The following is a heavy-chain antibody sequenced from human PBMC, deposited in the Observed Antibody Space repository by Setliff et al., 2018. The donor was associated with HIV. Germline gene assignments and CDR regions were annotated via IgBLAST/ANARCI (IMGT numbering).Heavy chain of an antibody. V-gene: IGHV4-34*01. CDR3: ARVSRTTLLFDY. D-gene: IGHD4-4*01. CDR2: INHSGST. Sequence: NPSETLSLTCAVYGGSFSGYYWSWIRQPPGKGLEWIGEINHSGSTNYNPSLKSRVTISVDTSKNQVSLKLSSVTAADTAVYYCARVSRTTLLFDYWGQGTLVTVSS. CDR1: GGSFSGYY. J-gene: IGHJ4*02.